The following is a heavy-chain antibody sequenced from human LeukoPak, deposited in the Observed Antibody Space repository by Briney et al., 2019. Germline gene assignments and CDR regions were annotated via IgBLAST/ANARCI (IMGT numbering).Heavy chain of an antibody. CDR3: ARHDVDTAMVVFDY. D-gene: IGHD5-18*01. CDR2: IYYSGST. CDR1: GGSISSYY. J-gene: IGHJ4*02. Sequence: SETPSLTCTVSGGSISSYYWSWIRQPPGKGLEWIGYIYYSGSTNYNPSLKSRVTISVDTPKNQFSLKLSSVTAADTAVYYCARHDVDTAMVVFDYWGQGTLVTVAS. V-gene: IGHV4-59*08.